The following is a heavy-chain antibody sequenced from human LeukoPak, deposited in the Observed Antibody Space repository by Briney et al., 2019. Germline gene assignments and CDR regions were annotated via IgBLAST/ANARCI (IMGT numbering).Heavy chain of an antibody. J-gene: IGHJ4*02. Sequence: GGSLRLSCAASGFTFSSYWMSWVRQAPGKGLEWVANLKQDGSEKYYVDSVKGRFTISRDNAKNSLYLQMNSLRAEDTAVYYCARDLYNWNYGGFDYWGQGTLVTVSS. D-gene: IGHD1-7*01. V-gene: IGHV3-7*03. CDR2: LKQDGSEK. CDR3: ARDLYNWNYGGFDY. CDR1: GFTFSSYW.